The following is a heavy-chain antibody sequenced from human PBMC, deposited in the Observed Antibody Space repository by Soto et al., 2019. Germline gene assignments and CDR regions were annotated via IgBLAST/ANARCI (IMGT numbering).Heavy chain of an antibody. CDR1: GYTFTGYY. V-gene: IGHV1-2*04. J-gene: IGHJ4*02. Sequence: ASVKVSCKASGYTFTGYYMHWVRQAPGQGLEWMGWINPNSGGTNYAQKFQGWVTMTRDTSISTAYMELSRLRSDDTAVYYCAREGVGDDYDSSGYGPYDYWGQGTLVSVSS. CDR3: AREGVGDDYDSSGYGPYDY. D-gene: IGHD3-22*01. CDR2: INPNSGGT.